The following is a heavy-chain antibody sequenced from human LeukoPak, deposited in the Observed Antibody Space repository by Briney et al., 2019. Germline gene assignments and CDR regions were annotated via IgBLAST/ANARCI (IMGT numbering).Heavy chain of an antibody. Sequence: PSETLSLTCTVSGGSISTYYWSWIRQPPGKGLEWIGYIYHSGSTKYNPSLKSRVTISVDTSQNQFSLKLSSVTAADTAVYYCASSYGSGSYFDYWGQGTLVTVSS. CDR2: IYHSGST. D-gene: IGHD3-10*01. V-gene: IGHV4-59*01. CDR3: ASSYGSGSYFDY. J-gene: IGHJ4*02. CDR1: GGSISTYY.